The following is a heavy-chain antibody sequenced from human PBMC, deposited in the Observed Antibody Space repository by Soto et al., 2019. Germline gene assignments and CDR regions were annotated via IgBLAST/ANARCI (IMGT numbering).Heavy chain of an antibody. V-gene: IGHV4-38-2*01. J-gene: IGHJ4*02. CDR3: ARARIVVAGTIVDY. D-gene: IGHD6-19*01. CDR2: IYHSGNT. CDR1: GYSISSGYH. Sequence: XGTLALTCAVSGYSISSGYHCGWIRQPPGKGLEWIGSIYHSGNTYYNPSLKSRVAISVDTSKNHFSLKLSSVTAADTAVYYCARARIVVAGTIVDYWGQGTLVTVSS.